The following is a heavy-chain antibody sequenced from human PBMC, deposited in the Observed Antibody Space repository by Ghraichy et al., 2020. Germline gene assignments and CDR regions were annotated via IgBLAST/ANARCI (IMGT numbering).Heavy chain of an antibody. Sequence: ASVKVSCKASGYTFTSYDINWVRQATGQGLEWMGWMNPNSGNTGYAQKFQGRVTMTRNTSISTAYMELSSLRSEDTAVYYCARIWDYDILTGYPYKPYYYYGMDVWGQGTTVTVSS. CDR3: ARIWDYDILTGYPYKPYYYYGMDV. D-gene: IGHD3-9*01. J-gene: IGHJ6*02. V-gene: IGHV1-8*01. CDR1: GYTFTSYD. CDR2: MNPNSGNT.